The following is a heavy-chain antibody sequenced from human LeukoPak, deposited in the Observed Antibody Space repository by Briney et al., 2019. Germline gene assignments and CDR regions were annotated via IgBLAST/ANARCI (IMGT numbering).Heavy chain of an antibody. CDR3: ARDRAPEEMATAYFDY. CDR2: ISSSSSYI. J-gene: IGHJ4*02. V-gene: IGHV3-21*01. CDR1: GFTFSSYS. Sequence: PGGSLRLSCAASGFTFSSYSMNWVRQAPGKGLEWVSSISSSSSYIYYADSVKGRFTISRDNAKNSLYLQMNSLRAEDTAVYYCARDRAPEEMATAYFDYWGQGTLVTVSS. D-gene: IGHD5-24*01.